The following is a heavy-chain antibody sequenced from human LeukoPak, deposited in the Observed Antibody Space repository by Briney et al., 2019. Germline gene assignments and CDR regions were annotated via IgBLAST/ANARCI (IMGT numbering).Heavy chain of an antibody. D-gene: IGHD1-26*01. CDR2: ISSSGGGT. J-gene: IGHJ6*03. CDR1: RFTFNRYS. CDR3: AKWDENFYYMDV. Sequence: PGGSLGLSCAASRFTFNRYSISWVRQAPGKGLQWVSSISSSGGGTHYASSVRGRFTISRDNSKDTVFLKMNGLRVEDTAIYYCAKWDENFYYMDVWSQGTTVTVSS. V-gene: IGHV3-23*01.